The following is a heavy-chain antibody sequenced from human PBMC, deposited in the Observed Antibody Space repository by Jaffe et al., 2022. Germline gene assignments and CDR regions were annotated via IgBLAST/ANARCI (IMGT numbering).Heavy chain of an antibody. Sequence: QVQLQESGPGLVKPSETLSLTCTVSGGSISSYYWSWIRQPPGKGLEWIGYIYYSGSTNYNPSLKSRVTISVDTSKNQFSLKLSSVTAADTAVYYCARVRPLYCSGGSCYSSPELHEIDYWGQGTLVTVSS. D-gene: IGHD2-15*01. CDR1: GGSISSYY. J-gene: IGHJ4*02. CDR3: ARVRPLYCSGGSCYSSPELHEIDY. CDR2: IYYSGST. V-gene: IGHV4-59*01.